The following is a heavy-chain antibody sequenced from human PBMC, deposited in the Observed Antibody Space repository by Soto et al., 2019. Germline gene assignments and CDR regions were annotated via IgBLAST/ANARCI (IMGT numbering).Heavy chain of an antibody. CDR1: GYSFTSYW. CDR3: ARLSSYCSGGSCYDYYYYGMDV. V-gene: IGHV5-51*01. J-gene: IGHJ6*02. D-gene: IGHD2-15*01. CDR2: IYPGDSDT. Sequence: PGESLKISCKGSGYSFTSYWIGWVRQMPGKGLEWMGIIYPGDSDTRYSPSFQGQVTISADKSISTAYLQWSSLKASDTAMYYCARLSSYCSGGSCYDYYYYGMDVWGQGTTVTVSS.